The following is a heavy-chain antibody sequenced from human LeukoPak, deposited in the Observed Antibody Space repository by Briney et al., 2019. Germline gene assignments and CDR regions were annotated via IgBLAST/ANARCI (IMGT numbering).Heavy chain of an antibody. CDR1: GFTFSSFS. J-gene: IGHJ4*02. CDR3: VSGSPAGDY. Sequence: GGSLGLSCAASGFTFSSFSMNWVRQAPGKGLEWVSSISSSSRYIYYADSVKGRFTISRDNAKNSLFPQMNSLRAEDTAVYYCVSGSPAGDYWGQGTLVTVSS. V-gene: IGHV3-21*01. CDR2: ISSSSRYI. D-gene: IGHD1-26*01.